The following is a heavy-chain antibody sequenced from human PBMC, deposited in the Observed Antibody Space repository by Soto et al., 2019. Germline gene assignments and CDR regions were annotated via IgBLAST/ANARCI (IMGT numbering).Heavy chain of an antibody. Sequence: GASVKVSCKTSGYTFAAYYIHWIRQAPGQGLEWMGWINPTSGGTVYAQNFQDRVTMTRDTSISTAYMELRRLNSDDTAVYYCARDTDYGDYWGYFFDSWGQGTPVPVSS. D-gene: IGHD4-17*01. CDR1: GYTFAAYY. V-gene: IGHV1-2*02. J-gene: IGHJ4*02. CDR3: ARDTDYGDYWGYFFDS. CDR2: INPTSGGT.